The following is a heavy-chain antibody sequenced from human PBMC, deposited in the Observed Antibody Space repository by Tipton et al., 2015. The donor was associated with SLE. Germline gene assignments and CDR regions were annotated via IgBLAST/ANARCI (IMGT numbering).Heavy chain of an antibody. CDR1: GGSISSNY. CDR3: ARGLVRSGYYNYMDV. CDR2: ISYGGGT. D-gene: IGHD3-3*01. V-gene: IGHV4-59*12. J-gene: IGHJ6*03. Sequence: TLSLTCSVSGGSISSNYWIWIRQPPGKGLEWIGYISYGGGTNYNPSLKSRVTISVDTSKNQFSLKLSSLTAADTAVYYCARGLVRSGYYNYMDVWGKGTMVTVSS.